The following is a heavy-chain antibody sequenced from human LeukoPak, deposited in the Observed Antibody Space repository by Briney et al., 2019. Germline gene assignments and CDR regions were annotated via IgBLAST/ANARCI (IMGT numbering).Heavy chain of an antibody. CDR2: VNHVGST. J-gene: IGHJ4*02. V-gene: IGHV4-34*01. Sequence: SEALCLTCAVHGELLHAYQWNCGRQTPGEGLEWVGEVNHVGSTNYSQSLRTRFSISVDTSRKPLSLRMTSVTAADTAVYYCARGTRYSAPHSFDNWGQGTLVIVSS. CDR1: GELLHAYQ. D-gene: IGHD2-15*01. CDR3: ARGTRYSAPHSFDN.